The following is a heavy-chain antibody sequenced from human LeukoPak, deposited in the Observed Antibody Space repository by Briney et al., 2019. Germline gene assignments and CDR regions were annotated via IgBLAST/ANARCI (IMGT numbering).Heavy chain of an antibody. D-gene: IGHD6-13*01. Sequence: GGSLRLSCAASGFTFSSYGMHWVRQAPGKGLEWVAVISYDGSNKYYADSVKGRFTISRDNSKNTLYLQMNSLRAEDTAVYYCAKWIAAASDFDYWGQGTLVTVSS. CDR3: AKWIAAASDFDY. CDR2: ISYDGSNK. J-gene: IGHJ4*02. CDR1: GFTFSSYG. V-gene: IGHV3-30*18.